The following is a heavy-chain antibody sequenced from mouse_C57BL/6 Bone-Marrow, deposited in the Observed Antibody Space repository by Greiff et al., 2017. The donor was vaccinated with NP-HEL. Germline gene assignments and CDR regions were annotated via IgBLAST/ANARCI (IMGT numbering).Heavy chain of an antibody. CDR3: ARGLPITTVVDGPWFAY. CDR2: INPNNGGT. D-gene: IGHD1-1*01. CDR1: GYTFTDYN. J-gene: IGHJ3*01. Sequence: EVQLQQSGPELVKPGASVKIPCKASGYTFTDYNMDWVKQSHGKSLEWIGDINPNNGGTIYNQKFKGKATLTVDKSSSTAYMELRSLTSEDTAVYYCARGLPITTVVDGPWFAYWGQGTLVTVSA. V-gene: IGHV1-18*01.